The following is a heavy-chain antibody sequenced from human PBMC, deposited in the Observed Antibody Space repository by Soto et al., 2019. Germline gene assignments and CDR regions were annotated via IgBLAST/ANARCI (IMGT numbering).Heavy chain of an antibody. D-gene: IGHD3-10*01. Sequence: GGSLRLSCAASGFTFSSYSMNWVRQAPGKGLEWVSSISSSSSYIYYADSVKGRFTISRDNAKNSLYLQMNSLRAEDTAVYYCARDGVLLWFGEPMVDYYGMDVWGQGTTVTAP. CDR3: ARDGVLLWFGEPMVDYYGMDV. J-gene: IGHJ6*02. V-gene: IGHV3-21*01. CDR1: GFTFSSYS. CDR2: ISSSSSYI.